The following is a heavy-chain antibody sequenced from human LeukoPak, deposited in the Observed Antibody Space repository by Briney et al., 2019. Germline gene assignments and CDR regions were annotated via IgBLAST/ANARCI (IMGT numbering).Heavy chain of an antibody. CDR1: GGSLSGYY. D-gene: IGHD3-10*02. V-gene: IGHV4-34*01. J-gene: IGHJ3*02. CDR3: ARVRVFGAFDI. Sequence: SETLSLTCAVYGGSLSGYYWSWIRQPPGKGLEWIGEINHSGSTNYNPSLKSRVTISVDTSKNQFSLKLSSVTAADTAVYYCARVRVFGAFDIWGQGTMVTVSS. CDR2: INHSGST.